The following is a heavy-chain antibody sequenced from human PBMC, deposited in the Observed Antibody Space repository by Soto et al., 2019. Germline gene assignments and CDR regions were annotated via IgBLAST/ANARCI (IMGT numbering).Heavy chain of an antibody. V-gene: IGHV1-69*06. J-gene: IGHJ4*02. CDR3: XSSSGNNYGVGTNYYFDY. Sequence: QVQLVQSGAEMKKPGSSVKVSCKASGDTFSTYAIVWVRQAPGQGLEWMGGIIPIFGTANYAQKFQGRVTITADKSASTAFMELSSLRSEXTAVXXXXSSSGNNYGVGTNYYFDYWGQGTLVTVSS. CDR1: GDTFSTYA. CDR2: IIPIFGTA. D-gene: IGHD1-26*01.